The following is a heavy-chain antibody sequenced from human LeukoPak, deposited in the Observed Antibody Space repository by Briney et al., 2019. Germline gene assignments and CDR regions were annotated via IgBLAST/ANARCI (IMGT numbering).Heavy chain of an antibody. D-gene: IGHD3-22*01. CDR2: ISGSGGST. V-gene: IGHV3-23*01. Sequence: GGSLRLSCAASGFTFSSYAMSWVRQAPGKGLEWVSAISGSGGSTYYADSVKGRFTISRDNSKNTLYLQMNSLRAEDTAVYYCAGYYYDSSGYSFGAFDIWGQGTMVTVSS. CDR3: AGYYYDSSGYSFGAFDI. CDR1: GFTFSSYA. J-gene: IGHJ3*02.